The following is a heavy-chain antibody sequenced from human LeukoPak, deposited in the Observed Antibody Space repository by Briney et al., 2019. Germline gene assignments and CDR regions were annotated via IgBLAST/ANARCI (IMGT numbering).Heavy chain of an antibody. CDR2: INARGDT. Sequence: PSETLSLTCAVYGGSFNEYYWNWIRQPPGKGLEWIGEINARGDTNYNPSLKSRVTISVDTSKKQFSLRLTSTIAADTALYYCARGQVPAARGYNWFDPWGQGTLVTVSS. D-gene: IGHD2-2*01. CDR3: ARGQVPAARGYNWFDP. CDR1: GGSFNEYY. J-gene: IGHJ5*02. V-gene: IGHV4-34*01.